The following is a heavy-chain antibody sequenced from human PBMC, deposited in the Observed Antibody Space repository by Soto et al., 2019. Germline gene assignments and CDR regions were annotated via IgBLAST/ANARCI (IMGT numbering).Heavy chain of an antibody. D-gene: IGHD6-19*01. Sequence: QVQLVQSGAEVKKPGSSVKVSCKASGGTFSSYTISWVRQAPGQGLEWMGRIIPILGIANYAQKFQGRVTITADKSTSTAYMELSNLRSEDTAVYYCASSIAVAGTLDYWGQGTLVTVSS. CDR3: ASSIAVAGTLDY. J-gene: IGHJ4*02. CDR1: GGTFSSYT. CDR2: IIPILGIA. V-gene: IGHV1-69*02.